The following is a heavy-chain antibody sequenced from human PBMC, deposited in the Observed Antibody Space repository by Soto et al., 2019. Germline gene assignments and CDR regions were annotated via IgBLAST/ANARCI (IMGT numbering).Heavy chain of an antibody. Sequence: PSETLSLTCTVSGDSMSHYHWCWIRQSPGKGLEFIGYTHDSGIINYNPSLMSRVAISLDTSKNQFSLKLTCVTAADTALCYCARTGYGDHFDYWGGGTLVTVSS. CDR3: ARTGYGDHFDY. CDR1: GDSMSHYH. D-gene: IGHD5-18*01. V-gene: IGHV4-59*01. CDR2: THDSGII. J-gene: IGHJ4*02.